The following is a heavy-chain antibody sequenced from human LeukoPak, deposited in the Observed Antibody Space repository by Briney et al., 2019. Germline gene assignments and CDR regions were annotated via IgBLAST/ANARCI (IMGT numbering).Heavy chain of an antibody. Sequence: SETLSLTCAVYGGSFSGYYWSWIRQPPGKGLEWIGEINHSGSTNYNPPLKSRVTISVDTSKNQFSLKLSSVTAADTAVYYCARGRIHGAWGQGTLVTVSS. CDR3: ARGRIHGA. D-gene: IGHD1-14*01. CDR2: INHSGST. CDR1: GGSFSGYY. V-gene: IGHV4-34*01. J-gene: IGHJ5*02.